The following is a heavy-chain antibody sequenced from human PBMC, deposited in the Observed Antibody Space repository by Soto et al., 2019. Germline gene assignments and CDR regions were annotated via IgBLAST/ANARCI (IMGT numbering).Heavy chain of an antibody. CDR3: ARDFVAGITIFGVVIPSLGY. Sequence: GGSLRLSCAASGFTFSSYSMNWVRQAPGKGLEWVSSISSSSSYIYYADSVKGRFTISRDNAKNSLYLQMNSLRAEDTAVYYCARDFVAGITIFGVVIPSLGYWGQGTLVTVSS. V-gene: IGHV3-21*01. CDR2: ISSSSSYI. D-gene: IGHD3-3*01. CDR1: GFTFSSYS. J-gene: IGHJ4*02.